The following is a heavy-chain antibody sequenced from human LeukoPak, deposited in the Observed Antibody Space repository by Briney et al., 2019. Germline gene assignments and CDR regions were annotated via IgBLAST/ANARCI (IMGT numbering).Heavy chain of an antibody. J-gene: IGHJ4*02. CDR2: IDVTTGGS. V-gene: IGHV3-23*01. CDR3: AKVNYYQPYF. Sequence: PGGSLRLSCAAPGFTLSSYAMSWVRQAPGKGLEWVSTIDVTTGGSYYADSVKGRFTTSRDTFQNTLYLQLNSLRVDDTAVYYCAKVNYYQPYFWGQGTLVTVSS. D-gene: IGHD2-2*01. CDR1: GFTLSSYA.